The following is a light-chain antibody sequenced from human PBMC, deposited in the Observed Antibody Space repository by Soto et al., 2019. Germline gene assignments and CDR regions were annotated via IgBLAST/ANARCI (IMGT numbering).Light chain of an antibody. CDR1: QGVGTS. V-gene: IGKV1-9*01. J-gene: IGKJ3*01. CDR2: AAS. Sequence: DIQLTQSPSVLSASVGDRVTITCRASQGVGTSVAWYQQKSGEAPKLLIYAASTLQSGVPSKFSGSGSGTEFTLTITSLQPEDFATYYCHHVYDFPQPFGPGTKIEVK. CDR3: HHVYDFPQP.